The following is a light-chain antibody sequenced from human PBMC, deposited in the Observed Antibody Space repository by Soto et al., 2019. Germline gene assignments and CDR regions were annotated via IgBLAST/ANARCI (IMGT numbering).Light chain of an antibody. J-gene: IGKJ3*01. Sequence: EIVMTQSPATLSVSPGDRATLSCRASQSVGYRLAWYQQKPGQAPRLLIYDASTRATGFPARFSGSGSGTEFTLTISSLQSEDFAVYYCQQYNNWPPFTFGPGTKVDIK. CDR3: QQYNNWPPFT. CDR2: DAS. CDR1: QSVGYR. V-gene: IGKV3-15*01.